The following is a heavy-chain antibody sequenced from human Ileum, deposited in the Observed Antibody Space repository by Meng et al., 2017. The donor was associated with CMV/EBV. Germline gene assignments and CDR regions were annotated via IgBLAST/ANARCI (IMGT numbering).Heavy chain of an antibody. CDR1: GFTFSSYN. V-gene: IGHV3-48*04. Sequence: GESLKISCATSGFTFSSYNLDWVRQAPGKGPEWVSYISQRGSTVYYADSVKGRCTISREHAKKSLYLVRNSLRAEDTAVYYCANPFYGAGRGYGYWGQGTLVTVSS. D-gene: IGHD3-10*01. CDR2: ISQRGSTV. CDR3: ANPFYGAGRGYGY. J-gene: IGHJ4*02.